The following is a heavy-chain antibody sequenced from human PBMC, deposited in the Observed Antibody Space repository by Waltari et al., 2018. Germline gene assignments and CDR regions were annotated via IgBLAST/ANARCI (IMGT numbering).Heavy chain of an antibody. Sequence: QVQLVQSGAEVKKPGSSVKVSCKASGGTFSSYAISWVRQAPGPGLEWMGGIIPIFGTANYAQKFQGRVTITADESTSTAYMELSSLRSEDTAVYYCARSAKNAYYYDSSGYYYVPDYWGQGTLVTVSS. J-gene: IGHJ4*02. V-gene: IGHV1-69*01. CDR2: IIPIFGTA. CDR3: ARSAKNAYYYDSSGYYYVPDY. D-gene: IGHD3-22*01. CDR1: GGTFSSYA.